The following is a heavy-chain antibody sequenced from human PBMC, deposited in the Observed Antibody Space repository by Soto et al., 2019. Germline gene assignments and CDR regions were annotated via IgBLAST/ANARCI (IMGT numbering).Heavy chain of an antibody. J-gene: IGHJ6*02. CDR3: ARLSLGKPVGMDV. V-gene: IGHV5-51*01. Sequence: GESLKISCKGSENSFTSYWIGWVRQMPGKGLEWMGIVYPGDSDTRYSPSFQGQVTISADKSISTAYLQWSSLKASDTAIYYCARLSLGKPVGMDVWGQGTTVTVSS. CDR1: ENSFTSYW. CDR2: VYPGDSDT. D-gene: IGHD7-27*01.